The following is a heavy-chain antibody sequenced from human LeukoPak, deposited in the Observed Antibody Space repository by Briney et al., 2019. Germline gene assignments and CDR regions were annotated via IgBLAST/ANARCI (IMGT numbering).Heavy chain of an antibody. V-gene: IGHV1-69*05. CDR3: ARADRSGAAYYDFWSGYPLDY. CDR2: IIPIFGTA. CDR1: GGAFSSYA. Sequence: SVKVSCKASGGAFSSYAISWVRQAPGQGLEWMGGIIPIFGTANYAQKFQGRVTITTDESTSTAYMELSSLRSEDTAVYYCARADRSGAAYYDFWSGYPLDYWGQGTLVTVSS. J-gene: IGHJ4*02. D-gene: IGHD3-3*01.